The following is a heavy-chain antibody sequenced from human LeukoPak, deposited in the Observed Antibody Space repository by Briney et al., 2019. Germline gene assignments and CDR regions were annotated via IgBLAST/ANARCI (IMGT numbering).Heavy chain of an antibody. CDR1: GGTFSSYA. CDR3: ARGGATVTTINYYYMDV. V-gene: IGHV1-69*05. J-gene: IGHJ6*03. Sequence: PVKVSCKASGGTFSSYAISWVRQAPGQGLEWMGGIIPIFGTANYAQKFQGRVTITTDESTSTAYMELSSLRSEDTAVYYCARGGATVTTINYYYMDVWGKGTTVTVSS. D-gene: IGHD4-17*01. CDR2: IIPIFGTA.